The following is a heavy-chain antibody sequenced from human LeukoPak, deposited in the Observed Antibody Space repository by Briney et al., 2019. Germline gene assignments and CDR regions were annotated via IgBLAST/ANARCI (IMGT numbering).Heavy chain of an antibody. CDR1: GFTFSKFA. CDR3: AELGITMIGGV. J-gene: IGHJ6*04. CDR2: ISSSGSTI. D-gene: IGHD3-10*02. V-gene: IGHV3-48*03. Sequence: PGGSLRLSCVGSGFTFSKFAMNRVRQAPGKGLEWVSYISSSGSTIYYADSVKGRFTISRDNAKNSLYLQMNSLRAEDTAVYYCAELGITMIGGVWGKGTTVTISS.